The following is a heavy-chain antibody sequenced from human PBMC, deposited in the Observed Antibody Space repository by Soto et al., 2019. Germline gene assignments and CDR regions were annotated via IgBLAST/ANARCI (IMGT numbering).Heavy chain of an antibody. J-gene: IGHJ4*02. CDR1: GYTFTSNG. Sequence: QVHLVQSGAEVKKPGASGKVSCKASGYTFTSNGITWVRQAPGQGLEGMGWISAHNGNTDYAQKLQGRVIVTRDTSTSTAYMELRRLISDDTAVYYCARGRYGDYWGQGALVTVSS. V-gene: IGHV1-18*01. CDR3: ARGRYGDY. CDR2: ISAHNGNT. D-gene: IGHD1-1*01.